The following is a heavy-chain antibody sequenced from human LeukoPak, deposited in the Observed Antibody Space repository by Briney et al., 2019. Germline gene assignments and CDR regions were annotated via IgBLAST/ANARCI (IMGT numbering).Heavy chain of an antibody. V-gene: IGHV1-2*02. Sequence: ASVKVSCKASGYTFADYYLQWVRQAPGQGLEWMGWINPNSGGTNSAQKFQGRVTMAGDTSVSTACMELSRLRSDDTAVYYCARDHCTSSGCYEYYYYGLDVWGQGTTVTVSS. CDR2: INPNSGGT. J-gene: IGHJ6*02. CDR1: GYTFADYY. D-gene: IGHD2-2*01. CDR3: ARDHCTSSGCYEYYYYGLDV.